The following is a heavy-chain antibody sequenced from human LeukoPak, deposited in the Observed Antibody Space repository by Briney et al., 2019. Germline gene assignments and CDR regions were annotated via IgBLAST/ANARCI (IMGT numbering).Heavy chain of an antibody. D-gene: IGHD6-13*01. V-gene: IGHV1-8*03. J-gene: IGHJ4*03. CDR2: MNPNSGNT. CDR3: ARGSSSPVPNFDY. Sequence: ASVKVSCKASGYTFTSYDINWVRQATGQGLEWMGWMNPNSGNTGYAQKFQGRVTITRNTSISTAYMELPTLTSDDTAVYYCARGSSSPVPNFDYWGQGTMVTVSS. CDR1: GYTFTSYD.